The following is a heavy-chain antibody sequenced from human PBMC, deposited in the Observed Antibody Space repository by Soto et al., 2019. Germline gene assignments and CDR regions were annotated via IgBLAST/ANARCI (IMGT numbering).Heavy chain of an antibody. J-gene: IGHJ4*02. CDR2: IYLSDSDT. CDR3: ARYSSGWPYYFDY. V-gene: IGHV5-51*01. Sequence: LTISCKCSGYSFTSYWIAWVRQMPGKGLQWMGIIYLSDSDTRYSPSFQGRVTISADKSISTAYLQWSSLKASDTAMSYCARYSSGWPYYFDYWGQRTMVTVAS. CDR1: GYSFTSYW. D-gene: IGHD6-19*01.